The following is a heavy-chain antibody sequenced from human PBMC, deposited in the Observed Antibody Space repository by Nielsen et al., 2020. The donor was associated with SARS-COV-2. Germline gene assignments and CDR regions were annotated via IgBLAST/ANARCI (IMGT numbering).Heavy chain of an antibody. J-gene: IGHJ6*03. CDR1: GYSFTSYW. CDR3: ARLGSGSYYKDYYYMDV. CDR2: IDPSDSYT. V-gene: IGHV5-10-1*01. D-gene: IGHD3-10*01. Sequence: GGSLRLSCKGSGYSFTSYWIGWVRQMPGKGLEWMGRIDPSDSYTNYSPSFQGHVTISADKSISTAYLQWSSLKASDTAMYYCARLGSGSYYKDYYYMDVWGKGITVTVSS.